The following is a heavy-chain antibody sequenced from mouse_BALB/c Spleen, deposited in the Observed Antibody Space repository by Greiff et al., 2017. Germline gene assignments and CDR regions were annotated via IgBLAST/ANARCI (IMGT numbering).Heavy chain of an antibody. J-gene: IGHJ3*01. V-gene: IGHV5-6-3*01. CDR1: GFTFSSYG. CDR2: INSNGGST. Sequence: EVKVVESGGGLVQPGGSLKLSCAASGFTFSSYGMSWVRQTPDKRLELVATINSNGGSTYYPDSVKGRFTISRDNAKNTLYLQMSSLKSEDTAMYYCARDNYYFAYWGQGTLVTVSA. CDR3: ARDNYYFAY. D-gene: IGHD1-1*01.